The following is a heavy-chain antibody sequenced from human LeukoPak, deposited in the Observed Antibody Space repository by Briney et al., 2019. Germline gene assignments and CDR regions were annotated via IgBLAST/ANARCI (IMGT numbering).Heavy chain of an antibody. J-gene: IGHJ3*02. CDR1: GGSISSYY. CDR3: ARKNCYDSSGYWGHAFDI. Sequence: PSETLSLTRTVSGGSISSYYWSWIRQPPGKGLEWIGYIYYSGSTNYNPSLKSRVTISVDTSKNQFSLKLSSVTAADTAVYYCARKNCYDSSGYWGHAFDIWGQGTMVTVSS. D-gene: IGHD3-22*01. CDR2: IYYSGST. V-gene: IGHV4-59*01.